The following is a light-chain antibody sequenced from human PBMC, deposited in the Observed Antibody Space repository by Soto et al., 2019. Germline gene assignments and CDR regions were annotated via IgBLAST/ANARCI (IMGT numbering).Light chain of an antibody. CDR3: QQYNNWPPWT. J-gene: IGKJ1*01. CDR1: QSVSSN. V-gene: IGKV3-15*01. Sequence: EIVMTQSPATLSVSPGERATLSCRASQSVSSNLAWYQQKPGQAPRLLLYGASTRATGIPARFSGSGSGTEFTVTISSLQSEDFAVYSCQQYNNWPPWTFGQGTKVEIK. CDR2: GAS.